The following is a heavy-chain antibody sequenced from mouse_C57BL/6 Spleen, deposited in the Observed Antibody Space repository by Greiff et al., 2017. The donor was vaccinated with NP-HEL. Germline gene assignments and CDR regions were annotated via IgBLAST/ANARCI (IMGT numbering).Heavy chain of an antibody. V-gene: IGHV1-81*01. CDR2: IYPRSGNT. Sequence: QVQLQQSGAELARPGSSVKLSCKASGYTFTSYGISWVKQRTGQGLEWIGEIYPRSGNTYYNEQFKGKATLTAAKSSSTAYMELRSLTSEVAAVYFCDYYGSSYYAMDYWGQGTSVTVSS. D-gene: IGHD1-1*01. CDR1: GYTFTSYG. J-gene: IGHJ4*01. CDR3: DYYGSSYYAMDY.